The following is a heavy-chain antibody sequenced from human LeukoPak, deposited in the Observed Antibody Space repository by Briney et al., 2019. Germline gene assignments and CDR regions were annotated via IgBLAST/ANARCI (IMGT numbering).Heavy chain of an antibody. Sequence: PGGSLRLSCAASGFTFSSYGMHWVRQAPGKGLEWVAVISYDGSNKYYADSVKGRFTISRDNSKNTLYLQMNSLRAEDTAVYYCARAHTVTADYWGQGTLVTVSS. J-gene: IGHJ4*02. CDR1: GFTFSSYG. V-gene: IGHV3-30*03. CDR3: ARAHTVTADY. D-gene: IGHD4-17*01. CDR2: ISYDGSNK.